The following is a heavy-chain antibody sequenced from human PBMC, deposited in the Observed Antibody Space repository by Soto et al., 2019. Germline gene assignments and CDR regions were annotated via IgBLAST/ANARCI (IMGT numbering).Heavy chain of an antibody. J-gene: IGHJ6*02. CDR1: GFTFSSYA. V-gene: IGHV3-23*01. D-gene: IGHD3-22*01. CDR2: ISGSGGST. Sequence: PGGSLRLSCAASGFTFSSYAMSWVRHAPGKGLEWVSAISGSGGSTYYADSVKGRFTISRDNSKNTLYLQMNSLRAEDTAVYYCAKILTMIVVPYGMDVWGQGTTVTVSS. CDR3: AKILTMIVVPYGMDV.